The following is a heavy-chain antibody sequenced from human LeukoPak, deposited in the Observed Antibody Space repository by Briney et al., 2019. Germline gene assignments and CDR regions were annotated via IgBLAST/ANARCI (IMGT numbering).Heavy chain of an antibody. J-gene: IGHJ3*02. CDR3: ARTNYYETSGWASGLSPFDM. CDR1: GFTFSSYW. CDR2: IKEDGSEK. V-gene: IGHV3-7*01. D-gene: IGHD3-22*01. Sequence: GGYLRLSCAASGFTFSSYWMSWVRQAPGKGLEWVANIKEDGSEKYHVDSVMGRFTISRDNAKNSLYLQMDSLRAGDTAVYYCARTNYYETSGWASGLSPFDMWGRGTMVTVSS.